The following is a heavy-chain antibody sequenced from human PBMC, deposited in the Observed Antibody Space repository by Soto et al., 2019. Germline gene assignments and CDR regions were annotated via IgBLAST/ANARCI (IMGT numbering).Heavy chain of an antibody. CDR3: AKDPPSGYGRAFGF. CDR1: GFTFHNFA. CDR2: VSGSVGST. J-gene: IGHJ3*01. Sequence: PGGSLRLSCAASGFTFHNFALNWVRQAPGKGPEWVASVSGSVGSTYYADSVKGRFTVSRDNSKNTLFLQMNSLRVEDTAMYYCAKDPPSGYGRAFGFWGQGAMVTVSS. D-gene: IGHD5-18*01. V-gene: IGHV3-23*01.